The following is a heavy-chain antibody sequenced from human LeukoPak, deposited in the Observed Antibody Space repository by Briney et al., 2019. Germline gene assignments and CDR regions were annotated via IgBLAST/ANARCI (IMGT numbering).Heavy chain of an antibody. Sequence: PSETLSLTCTVSGDSISNYYWTWIRQPAGKGLDWIGRIFPGGTSYFNPSLKGRVTLSVDTSRNQFSLRLTSVTAADTAVYYCARGPLTEAHTFDIWGQGTVVTVSS. CDR1: GDSISNYY. D-gene: IGHD1-14*01. CDR3: ARGPLTEAHTFDI. CDR2: IFPGGTS. J-gene: IGHJ3*02. V-gene: IGHV4-4*07.